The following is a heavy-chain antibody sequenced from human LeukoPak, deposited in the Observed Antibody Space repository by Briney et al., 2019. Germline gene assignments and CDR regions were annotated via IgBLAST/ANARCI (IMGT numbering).Heavy chain of an antibody. CDR2: VNSSGSAE. J-gene: IGHJ5*02. Sequence: GGSLRLSCAASGFTVSDYYMSWMRQAPGKGLEWVSLVNSSGSAEYYADSVKGRFTISRNNAKNLLFLHMSRLTAWATGVYYCGRDARCYNIYSVRPWGQGTLVTVSS. CDR1: GFTVSDYY. CDR3: GRDARCYNIYSVRP. D-gene: IGHD2-2*02. V-gene: IGHV3-11*04.